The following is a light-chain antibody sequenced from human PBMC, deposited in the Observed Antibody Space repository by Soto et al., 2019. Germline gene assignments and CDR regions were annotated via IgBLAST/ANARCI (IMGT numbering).Light chain of an antibody. Sequence: EIVLTQSPATLSLSPGERATLSCRASQSVSSYLAWYQQKPGQAPRLLIYDASNRATGIPARFSGSGSGTDFTLTISSLEPEDFAVYYCQKYSSSPLMYTFGQGTKLEIK. CDR3: QKYSSSPLMYT. J-gene: IGKJ2*01. V-gene: IGKV3-11*01. CDR1: QSVSSY. CDR2: DAS.